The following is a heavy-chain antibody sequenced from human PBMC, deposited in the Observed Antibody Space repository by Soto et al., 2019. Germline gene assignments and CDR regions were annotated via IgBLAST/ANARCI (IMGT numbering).Heavy chain of an antibody. CDR2: ISYDGSNK. V-gene: IGHV3-30-3*01. CDR1: GFTFSSHA. Sequence: PGGSLRLSCAASGFTFSSHAMHWVRQAPGKGLEWVAIISYDGSNKHYADSVTGRFTISRDNSKNTLYLQMNSLRAEDTAVYYCAKDEALQRYYYYGMDVWGQGTTVTVSS. D-gene: IGHD1-1*01. J-gene: IGHJ6*02. CDR3: AKDEALQRYYYYGMDV.